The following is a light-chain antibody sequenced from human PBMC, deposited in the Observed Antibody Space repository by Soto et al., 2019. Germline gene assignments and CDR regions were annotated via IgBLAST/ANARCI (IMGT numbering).Light chain of an antibody. CDR3: QQYGRSPPFT. V-gene: IGKV3-20*01. CDR2: GAS. J-gene: IGKJ2*01. Sequence: EIVLTQSPGTLSLSPGEGATLSCRASQSINTNFLAWYQQKPGQTPRLLIYGASTRATGIPDRFSGSGSGADFTLTISRLEPEDFAVYFCQQYGRSPPFTFGQGTKVEIK. CDR1: QSINTNF.